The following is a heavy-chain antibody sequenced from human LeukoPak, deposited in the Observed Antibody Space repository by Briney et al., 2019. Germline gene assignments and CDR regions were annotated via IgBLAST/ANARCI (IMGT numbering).Heavy chain of an antibody. J-gene: IGHJ4*02. CDR2: SIPIFGTA. D-gene: IGHD1-26*01. V-gene: IGHV1-69*13. CDR1: GGTFSSYA. Sequence: GASVKVSCKASGGTFSSYAISWVRQAPGKGLEWMGGSIPIFGTANYAQKFQGRVTITADESTSTAYMELSSLRSEDTAVYYCARDSGRWELSFDYWGQGTLVTVSS. CDR3: ARDSGRWELSFDY.